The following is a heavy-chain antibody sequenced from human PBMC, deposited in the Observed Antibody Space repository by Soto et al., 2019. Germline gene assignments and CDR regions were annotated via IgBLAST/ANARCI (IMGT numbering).Heavy chain of an antibody. CDR1: GGTFSSYA. Sequence: SVKVSCKASGGTFSSYAISWVRQAPGQGLEWMGGIIPIFGTANYAQKFQGRVTITADESTSTAYMELSSLRSEDTAVYYCASPQNSIAVAGPYYYYYGMDVWGQGTTVTVS. D-gene: IGHD6-19*01. J-gene: IGHJ6*02. CDR2: IIPIFGTA. CDR3: ASPQNSIAVAGPYYYYYGMDV. V-gene: IGHV1-69*13.